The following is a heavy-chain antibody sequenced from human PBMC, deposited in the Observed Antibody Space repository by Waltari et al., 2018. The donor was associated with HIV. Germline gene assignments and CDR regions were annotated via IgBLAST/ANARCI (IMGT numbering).Heavy chain of an antibody. J-gene: IGHJ6*02. CDR2: ISGSGGST. V-gene: IGHV3-23*01. CDR3: AKGHYDFWSGSYYYGMDV. Sequence: EVQLLESGGGLVQPGGSLRLSCAASGFTFSSYAMSWVRQAPGQGVGVVSAISGSGGSTDYADSVKGRFTISRDNSENTLYLQMNSLRAEDTAVYYCAKGHYDFWSGSYYYGMDVWGQGTTVTVSS. CDR1: GFTFSSYA. D-gene: IGHD3-3*01.